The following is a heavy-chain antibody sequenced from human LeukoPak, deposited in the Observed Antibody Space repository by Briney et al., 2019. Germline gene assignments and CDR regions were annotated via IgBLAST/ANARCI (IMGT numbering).Heavy chain of an antibody. CDR3: ARDRYGDGFAHFDY. J-gene: IGHJ4*02. CDR1: GYTFTSYA. CDR2: ITPSGGT. V-gene: IGHV1-2*02. Sequence: GASVKVSCKASGYTFTSYAMHWVRQAPGQGLEWMGWITPSGGTNYPQKFQGRVAITRDTSITTAYMDLSRLTSDDTAVYYRARDRYGDGFAHFDYWGQGTLVTVSS. D-gene: IGHD5-24*01.